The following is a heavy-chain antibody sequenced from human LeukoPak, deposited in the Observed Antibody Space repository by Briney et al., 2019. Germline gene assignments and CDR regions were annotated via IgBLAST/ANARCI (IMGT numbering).Heavy chain of an antibody. D-gene: IGHD1-1*01. J-gene: IGHJ4*02. Sequence: SVKVSCKASGGTFSSYAISWVRQAPGQGLEWMGRIIPIFGTANYAQKFQGRVTITPDESTSTAYMEQSSLRAEHTAVYYCARITTAGDFDYWGQGTLVTVSS. CDR1: GGTFSSYA. CDR2: IIPIFGTA. V-gene: IGHV1-69*13. CDR3: ARITTAGDFDY.